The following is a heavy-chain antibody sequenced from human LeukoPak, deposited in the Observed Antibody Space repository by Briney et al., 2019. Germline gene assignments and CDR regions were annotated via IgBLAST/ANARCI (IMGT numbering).Heavy chain of an antibody. CDR1: GFTFSSYA. V-gene: IGHV3-23*01. Sequence: PGGSLRLSCAASGFTFSSYAMSWVRQAPGKGLEWVSAISGSGGSTYYADSAKGRFTISRDNPKNTLYLQMNSLRAEDTAVYYCAKGQQGYCSSTSCTHYYYYGMDVWGQGTTVTVSS. CDR2: ISGSGGST. D-gene: IGHD2-2*01. CDR3: AKGQQGYCSSTSCTHYYYYGMDV. J-gene: IGHJ6*02.